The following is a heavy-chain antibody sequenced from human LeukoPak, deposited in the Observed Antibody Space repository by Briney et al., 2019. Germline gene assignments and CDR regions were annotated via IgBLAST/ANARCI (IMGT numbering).Heavy chain of an antibody. Sequence: SETLSLTCTVSGGSISSYYWSWIRQPPGKGLEWIGYIYYSGSTNYNPSLKSRVTISVDTSKNQFSLKLSSVTAADTAVYYCARDQAHYYGWYFDLWGRGTLVTVSS. CDR2: IYYSGST. V-gene: IGHV4-59*01. D-gene: IGHD3-10*01. CDR1: GGSISSYY. CDR3: ARDQAHYYGWYFDL. J-gene: IGHJ2*01.